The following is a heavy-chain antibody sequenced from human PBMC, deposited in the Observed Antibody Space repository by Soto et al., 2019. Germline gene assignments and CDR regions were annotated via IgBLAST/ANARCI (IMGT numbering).Heavy chain of an antibody. D-gene: IGHD4-17*01. Sequence: EVQLLESGGGLVQPGGSLRLSCAAAGFTFSSYAMSWVRQAPGKGLEWVSAVRGRCRSTYYAGFVKGRFTTSRDNSKNTRYLQMNSTIAEDKAVYYCAKAHHGGYFYYWGQVNLVTVAS. CDR3: AKAHHGGYFYY. J-gene: IGHJ4*02. V-gene: IGHV3-23*01. CDR1: GFTFSSYA. CDR2: VRGRCRST.